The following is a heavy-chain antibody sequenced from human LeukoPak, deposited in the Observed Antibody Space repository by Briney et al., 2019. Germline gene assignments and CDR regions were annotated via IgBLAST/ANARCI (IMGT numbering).Heavy chain of an antibody. CDR2: ISHSGGSS. CDR3: AKALVVTAPVDY. J-gene: IGHJ4*02. CDR1: GFTFSTYA. V-gene: IGHV3-23*01. Sequence: GGSLRLSCAASGFTFSTYAMTWVRQAPGKGLQWVSVISHSGGSSYYADSVKGRFTISRDNSKNTLYLQMNSLRAEDTALYYCAKALVVTAPVDYWGQGTLVTVSS. D-gene: IGHD2-21*02.